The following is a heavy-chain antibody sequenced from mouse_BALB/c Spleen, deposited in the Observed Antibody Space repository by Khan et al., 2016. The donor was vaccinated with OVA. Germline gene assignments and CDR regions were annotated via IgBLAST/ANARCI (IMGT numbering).Heavy chain of an antibody. CDR2: ISSDSNTI. J-gene: IGHJ2*01. CDR1: GFTFSGFG. D-gene: IGHD2-3*01. Sequence: EVELVESGGGLVQTGGSRKLSCAASGFTFSGFGMHWVRQAPEKGLEWVAYISSDSNTIYYADTVKGRFTISRDNPKNTLFLQMTSLGTEDTARYYCARTGYYYVDYWGQGTTLTVSS. V-gene: IGHV5-17*02. CDR3: ARTGYYYVDY.